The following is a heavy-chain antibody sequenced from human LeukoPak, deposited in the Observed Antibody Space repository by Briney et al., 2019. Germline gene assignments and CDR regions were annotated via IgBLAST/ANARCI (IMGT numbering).Heavy chain of an antibody. CDR3: ARSASITMIVVVTRDAFDI. CDR1: GGSISSGGYS. CDR2: FYFTGNT. Sequence: PSETLSLTCAVSGGSISSGGYSWTWIRQPPGKGLEWIGYFYFTGNTYYNPSLKSRVTISLDTSKNQFSLKLSSVTAADTAVYYCARSASITMIVVVTRDAFDIWGQGTMVTVSS. V-gene: IGHV4-30-4*07. D-gene: IGHD3-22*01. J-gene: IGHJ3*02.